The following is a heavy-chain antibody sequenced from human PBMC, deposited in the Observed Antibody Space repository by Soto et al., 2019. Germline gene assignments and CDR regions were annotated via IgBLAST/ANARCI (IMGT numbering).Heavy chain of an antibody. J-gene: IGHJ4*02. Sequence: GGSLRLCCAASGFTFSSYAMSWVRQAPGKGLEWVSAISGSGGSTYYADSVKGRFTISRDNSKNTLYLQMNSLRAEDTAVYYCANGATKSYNWTRPGYWGQGTLVTVSS. CDR1: GFTFSSYA. D-gene: IGHD1-20*01. V-gene: IGHV3-23*01. CDR3: ANGATKSYNWTRPGY. CDR2: ISGSGGST.